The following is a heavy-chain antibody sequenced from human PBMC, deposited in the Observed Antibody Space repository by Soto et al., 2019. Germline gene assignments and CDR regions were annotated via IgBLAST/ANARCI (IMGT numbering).Heavy chain of an antibody. V-gene: IGHV4-38-2*01. CDR3: ARGSGSYGH. D-gene: IGHD1-26*01. CDR2: IYHDGST. CDR1: GYSISSGYY. Sequence: SETLSLTCAGSGYSISSGYYWGWIRQPPGKELEWIGSIYHDGSTYYNPSLKSRVTISVDTSKNQFSLKLSSVTAADTAVYYCARGSGSYGHWGQGTLVTVSS. J-gene: IGHJ4*02.